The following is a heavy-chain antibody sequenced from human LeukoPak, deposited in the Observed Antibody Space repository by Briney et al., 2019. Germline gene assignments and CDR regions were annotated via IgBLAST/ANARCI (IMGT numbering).Heavy chain of an antibody. D-gene: IGHD6-13*01. CDR2: FNPKSGGT. J-gene: IGHJ5*02. CDR1: GFTFTAYY. Sequence: VASVTVSFKASGFTFTAYYMHWMRQAPGQGPEYMGLFNPKSGGTDYAQKFQGRVTMTRDTSISTAYLELSNLRSDDTAMYYCARGIYGGNSPLVDLWGQGTLVTVSS. V-gene: IGHV1-2*02. CDR3: ARGIYGGNSPLVDL.